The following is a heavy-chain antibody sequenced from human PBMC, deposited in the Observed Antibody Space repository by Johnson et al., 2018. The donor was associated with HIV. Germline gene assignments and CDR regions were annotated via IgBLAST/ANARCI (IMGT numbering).Heavy chain of an antibody. CDR1: GFTFDDYA. V-gene: IGHV3-43D*03. J-gene: IGHJ3*02. Sequence: VQLVESGGVVVQPGGSLRLSCAASGFTFDDYAMHWVRQAPGKGLEWVSLISWDGGSTYYADSVKGRFTISRDNSKNSLYLQINSLRAEDTAVYYCARLRGAFDIWGQGTMVTISS. CDR3: ARLRGAFDI. CDR2: ISWDGGST.